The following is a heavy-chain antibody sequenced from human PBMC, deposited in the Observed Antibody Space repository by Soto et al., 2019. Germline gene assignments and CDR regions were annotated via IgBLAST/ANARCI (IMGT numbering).Heavy chain of an antibody. J-gene: IGHJ5*02. Sequence: QGQLVQSGAEVKKPGASVKVSCKASGYTFTDYDISWVRQAPGQGLEWMGWISVDNGNTKYVESLQGRVTMTTDTSSGTAYLEVRSLRSDDTAVYYCARTSVSNYNWFDPWGQGTRVAVSS. CDR3: ARTSVSNYNWFDP. D-gene: IGHD4-4*01. CDR1: GYTFTDYD. CDR2: ISVDNGNT. V-gene: IGHV1-18*01.